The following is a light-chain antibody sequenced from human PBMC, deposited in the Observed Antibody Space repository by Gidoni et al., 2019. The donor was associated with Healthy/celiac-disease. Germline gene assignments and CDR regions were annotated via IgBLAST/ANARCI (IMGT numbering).Light chain of an antibody. CDR1: QSVSSSY. CDR3: QQYGSSRT. V-gene: IGKV3-20*01. J-gene: IGKJ1*01. Sequence: DIVFTQSPGTLSLSPGERATLSCRASQSVSSSYLAWYQQKPGQAPRLLIYGASSRATGIPDRFSGSGSGTDFTLTISRLEPEDFAVYYCQQYGSSRTFGQXTKVEIK. CDR2: GAS.